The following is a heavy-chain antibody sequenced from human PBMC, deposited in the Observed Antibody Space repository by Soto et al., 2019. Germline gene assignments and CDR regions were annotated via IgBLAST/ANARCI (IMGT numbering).Heavy chain of an antibody. CDR1: GFTFSSYA. D-gene: IGHD6-19*01. V-gene: IGHV3-23*01. J-gene: IGHJ2*01. CDR2: ISGSGGST. Sequence: EVQLLESGGGLVQPGGSLRLSCAASGFTFSSYAMSWVRQAPGKGLEWVSAISGSGGSTYYADSVKGRFTISRDNSKNTLYLQMNSLRAEDTAVYYCAKPNSYSSGCLGWYFDLWGRGTLVTVSS. CDR3: AKPNSYSSGCLGWYFDL.